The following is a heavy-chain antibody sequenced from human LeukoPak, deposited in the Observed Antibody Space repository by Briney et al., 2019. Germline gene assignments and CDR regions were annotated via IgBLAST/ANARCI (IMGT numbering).Heavy chain of an antibody. V-gene: IGHV3-7*01. CDR2: IKQDGSEK. J-gene: IGHJ4*02. CDR1: GFTFSSYW. D-gene: IGHD2-2*01. Sequence: PGGSLRLSCAASGFTFSSYWMSWVRQAPGKGLEWVANIKQDGSEKYHEDSVEGRFTISRDNAKNSLYLQTNSLRAEDTAVYYCAREEVVPAATPYYFDYWGQGTLVTVSS. CDR3: AREEVVPAATPYYFDY.